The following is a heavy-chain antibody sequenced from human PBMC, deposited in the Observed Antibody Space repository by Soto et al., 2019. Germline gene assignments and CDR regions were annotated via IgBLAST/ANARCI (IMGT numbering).Heavy chain of an antibody. V-gene: IGHV1-8*01. Sequence: ASVKVSCKASGYTFTSYDINWVRQATGQGLEWMGWMNPNSGNTGYAQKFQGRVTMTRNTSISTAYMELSSLISEDTAVYYCARPVYSSSWYRRTYYVDVWGEGTTVTVAS. J-gene: IGHJ6*03. CDR1: GYTFTSYD. D-gene: IGHD6-13*01. CDR2: MNPNSGNT. CDR3: ARPVYSSSWYRRTYYVDV.